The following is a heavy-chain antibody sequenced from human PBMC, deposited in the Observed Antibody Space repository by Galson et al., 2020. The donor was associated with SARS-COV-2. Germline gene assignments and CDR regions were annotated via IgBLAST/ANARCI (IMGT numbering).Heavy chain of an antibody. Sequence: SETLSLTCTVSGGSISSGGYYWSWIRQHPGKGLEWIGYIYYSGSTYYNPSLKSRATISVDTSKNQFSLKLSSVTAADTAVYYCAREARYYDSSGYSYGMDVWGQGTTVTVSS. CDR3: AREARYYDSSGYSYGMDV. CDR1: GGSISSGGYY. J-gene: IGHJ6*02. CDR2: IYYSGST. D-gene: IGHD3-22*01. V-gene: IGHV4-31*03.